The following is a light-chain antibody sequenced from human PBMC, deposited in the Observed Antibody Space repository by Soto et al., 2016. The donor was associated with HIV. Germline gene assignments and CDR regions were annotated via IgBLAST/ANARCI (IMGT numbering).Light chain of an antibody. Sequence: SYVVTQPPSVSVAPGQTARITCGGINIGSKSVHWYQQKPGQAPVLVIYDDRDRPSGIPERFSGSSSGDTSSLTITGPQAEDDADYYCNSRDINGLHLGVFGPGTKVTVL. CDR1: NIGSKS. CDR3: NSRDINGLHLGV. CDR2: DDR. J-gene: IGLJ1*01. V-gene: IGLV3-21*01.